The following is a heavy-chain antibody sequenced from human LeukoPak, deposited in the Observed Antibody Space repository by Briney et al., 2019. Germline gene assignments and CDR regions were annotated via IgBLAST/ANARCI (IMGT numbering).Heavy chain of an antibody. CDR1: GFTFSSYA. J-gene: IGHJ5*02. D-gene: IGHD6-19*01. Sequence: GSLRLSCAASGFTFSSYAMSWIRQPPGKGLEWIGEINHSGSTNYNPSLKSRVTISVDTSKNQFSLKLSSVTAADTAVYYCARGSSGWYPPWFDPWGQGTLVTVSS. CDR3: ARGSSGWYPPWFDP. V-gene: IGHV4-34*01. CDR2: INHSGST.